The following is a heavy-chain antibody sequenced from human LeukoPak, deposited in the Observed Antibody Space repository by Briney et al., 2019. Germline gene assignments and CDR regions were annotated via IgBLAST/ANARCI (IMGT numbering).Heavy chain of an antibody. D-gene: IGHD3-22*01. CDR3: ARGSGYLYYFDY. J-gene: IGHJ4*02. Sequence: QSGRSLRLSCAASGFTFSSYAMHWVRQAPGKGLEWVAVISYDGSNKYYADSVKGRFTISRDNSKNTLYLQMNSLRAEDTAVYYCARGSGYLYYFDYWGQGTLVTVSS. V-gene: IGHV3-30-3*01. CDR1: GFTFSSYA. CDR2: ISYDGSNK.